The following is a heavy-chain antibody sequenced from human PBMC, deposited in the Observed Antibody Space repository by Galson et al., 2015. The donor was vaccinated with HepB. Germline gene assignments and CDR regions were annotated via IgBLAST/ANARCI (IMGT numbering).Heavy chain of an antibody. Sequence: SLRLSCAVSGVTFSSSAMSWVRQAPGKGLEWVSTIDISGGRANYADSVKGRFTISRDNSKNTLSLQMNSLRVEDTALYYCVKDYSNYIGAMDVWGQGTTVTVPS. J-gene: IGHJ6*02. CDR2: IDISGGRA. CDR1: GVTFSSSA. D-gene: IGHD4-11*01. CDR3: VKDYSNYIGAMDV. V-gene: IGHV3-23*01.